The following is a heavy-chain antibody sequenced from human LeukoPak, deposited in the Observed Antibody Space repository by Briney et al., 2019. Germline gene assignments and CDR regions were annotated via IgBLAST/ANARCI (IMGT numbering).Heavy chain of an antibody. V-gene: IGHV1-69*13. Sequence: GASVKVSCKASGGTFSSYAISWVRQAPGQGLEWMGGIIPIFGTANYAQKFQGRVTITADESTSTAYMELSSLRSEDTAVYYCARAAYDYVWGSYRHNGFDYWGQGALVTVSS. J-gene: IGHJ4*02. CDR2: IIPIFGTA. CDR3: ARAAYDYVWGSYRHNGFDY. CDR1: GGTFSSYA. D-gene: IGHD3-16*02.